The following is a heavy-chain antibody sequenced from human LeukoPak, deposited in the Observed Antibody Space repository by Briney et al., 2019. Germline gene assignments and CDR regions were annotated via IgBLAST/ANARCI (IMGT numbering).Heavy chain of an antibody. D-gene: IGHD1-14*01. CDR2: IAYDGSRA. CDR1: GFTLGGYG. Sequence: GGSLRLSCAGSGFTLGGYGMHWFRQTPGKGLGWVAVIAYDGSRAFYADSVKGRFTISRDNSKNTMSVQMDDLRAEVTAVYYCTRYNNDHFDYWGQGTLVTVSS. CDR3: TRYNNDHFDY. V-gene: IGHV3-33*01. J-gene: IGHJ4*02.